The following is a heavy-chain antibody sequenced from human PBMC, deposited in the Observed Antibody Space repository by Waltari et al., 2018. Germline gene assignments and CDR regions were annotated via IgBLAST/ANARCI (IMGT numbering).Heavy chain of an antibody. J-gene: IGHJ3*02. Sequence: QVQLVQSGAEVKKPGASVKVSCKVSGYTLTDISIHWVRQAPGKGLEWMGGFDYEDGETNFEQKFQGRFTLTEDTSTETAYLELSSLRSEDTAVYYCATEDLENVGGRTYTAFHIWGQGTMVTVSS. CDR1: GYTLTDIS. V-gene: IGHV1-24*01. CDR3: ATEDLENVGGRTYTAFHI. CDR2: FDYEDGET. D-gene: IGHD3-16*01.